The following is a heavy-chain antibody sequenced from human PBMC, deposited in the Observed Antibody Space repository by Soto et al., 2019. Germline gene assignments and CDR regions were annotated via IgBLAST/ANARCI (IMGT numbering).Heavy chain of an antibody. Sequence: SETLSLTCTVSGGSISSSSYYWGWIRQPPGKGPEWIGSIYYSGSTYYNPSLKSRVTISVDTSKNQFSLKLSSVTAADTAVYYCASPAPYAEGAAFDYWGQGTLVTVSS. V-gene: IGHV4-39*01. CDR2: IYYSGST. J-gene: IGHJ4*02. CDR1: GGSISSSSYY. D-gene: IGHD4-17*01. CDR3: ASPAPYAEGAAFDY.